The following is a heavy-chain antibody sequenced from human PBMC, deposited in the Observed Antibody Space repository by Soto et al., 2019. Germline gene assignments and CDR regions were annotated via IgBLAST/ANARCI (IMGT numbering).Heavy chain of an antibody. CDR1: GFVASNYA. V-gene: IGHV3-23*01. J-gene: IGHJ4*01. D-gene: IGHD1-26*01. CDR3: AKAVGDY. Sequence: GGSLRLSCAASGFVASNYAMSWVRQAPGKGLEWVSGFSGSGGATFYADSVKGRFTISRDSSKNTIYLQMDRLRADDTAVYFCAKAVGDYWGRGTLFTVSS. CDR2: FSGSGGAT.